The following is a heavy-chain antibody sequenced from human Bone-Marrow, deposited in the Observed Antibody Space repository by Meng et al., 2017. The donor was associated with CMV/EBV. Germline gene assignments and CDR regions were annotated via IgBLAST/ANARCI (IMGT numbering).Heavy chain of an antibody. J-gene: IGHJ6*02. Sequence: LRLSCTVSGGSISSSAYYWGWIRQPPGKGLEWIGYIYYSGSTYYNPSLKSRVTISVDTSKKQFSLKLSSVTAADTAVYYCARDLVWHGGMDVWGQGTTVTVSS. CDR2: IYYSGST. CDR3: ARDLVWHGGMDV. CDR1: GGSISSSAYY. V-gene: IGHV4-30-4*08. D-gene: IGHD2-8*01.